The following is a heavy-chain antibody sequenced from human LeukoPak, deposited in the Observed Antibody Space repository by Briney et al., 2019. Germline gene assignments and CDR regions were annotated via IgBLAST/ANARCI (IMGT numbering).Heavy chain of an antibody. Sequence: SETLSLTCTVSGGSISSYYWSWIRQPAGKGLEWIGRIYTSGSTNYNPSLKSRVTISVDTSKNQFSLKLSSVTAADTAVYYCAREYSSSWYISYYYYMDVWGKGTTVTISS. CDR2: IYTSGST. CDR3: AREYSSSWYISYYYYMDV. V-gene: IGHV4-4*07. D-gene: IGHD6-13*01. J-gene: IGHJ6*03. CDR1: GGSISSYY.